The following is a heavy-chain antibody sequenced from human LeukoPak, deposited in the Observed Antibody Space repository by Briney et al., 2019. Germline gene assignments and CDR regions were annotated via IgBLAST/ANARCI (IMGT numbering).Heavy chain of an antibody. CDR2: ISRTGTTI. CDR3: ASYVVAPAVTKFDP. J-gene: IGHJ5*02. D-gene: IGHD2-2*01. Sequence: PGGSLRLSCAASGFTFSSYEMNWVRQAPGKGLEWVSYISRTGTTIYYADSVKGRFTISRDNAKNSLFLQMNSLRAEDTAVYYRASYVVAPAVTKFDPWGQRTLVTVSS. CDR1: GFTFSSYE. V-gene: IGHV3-48*03.